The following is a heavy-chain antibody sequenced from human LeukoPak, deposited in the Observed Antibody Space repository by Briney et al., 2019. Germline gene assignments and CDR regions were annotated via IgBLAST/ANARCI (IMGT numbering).Heavy chain of an antibody. Sequence: ASVKVSCKASGHTFTSYGISWVRQAPGQGLEWMGWISAYNGNTNYAQKLQGRVTMTTDTSTSTAYMELRCLRSDDTAVYYCARSSHDFWSGYHNWFDPWGQGTLVTVSS. CDR3: ARSSHDFWSGYHNWFDP. J-gene: IGHJ5*02. V-gene: IGHV1-18*01. CDR1: GHTFTSYG. D-gene: IGHD3-3*01. CDR2: ISAYNGNT.